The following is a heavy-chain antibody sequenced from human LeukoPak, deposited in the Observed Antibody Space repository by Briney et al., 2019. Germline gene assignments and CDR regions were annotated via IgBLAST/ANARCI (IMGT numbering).Heavy chain of an antibody. CDR3: ARDAVVPAARAPGYYYYYYMDV. CDR1: GFTFDDYT. J-gene: IGHJ6*03. Sequence: GGSLRLSCAASGFTFDDYTMHWVRQAPGKGLEWVSLISWDGGSTYYADSVKGRFTISRDNAKNSLYLQMNSLRAEDTALYYCARDAVVPAARAPGYYYYYYMDVWGKGTTVTVSS. CDR2: ISWDGGST. D-gene: IGHD2-2*01. V-gene: IGHV3-43*01.